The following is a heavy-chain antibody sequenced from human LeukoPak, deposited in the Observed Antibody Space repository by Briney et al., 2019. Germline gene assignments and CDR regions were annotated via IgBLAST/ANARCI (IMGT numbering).Heavy chain of an antibody. D-gene: IGHD6-6*01. CDR2: ISYDGSNK. J-gene: IGHJ4*02. CDR3: ARATGQLAINY. CDR1: GFTFSSYA. Sequence: GGSLRLSCAASGFTFSSYAMHWVRQAPGKGLEWVAVISYDGSNKYYADSVKGRFTISRDNFKNTLYLQMNSLRAEDTAVYYCARATGQLAINYWGQGTLVTVSS. V-gene: IGHV3-30*04.